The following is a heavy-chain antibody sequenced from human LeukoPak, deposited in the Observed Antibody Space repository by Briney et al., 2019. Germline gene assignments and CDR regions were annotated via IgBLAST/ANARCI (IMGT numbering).Heavy chain of an antibody. D-gene: IGHD3-10*01. V-gene: IGHV4-61*01. CDR2: IYYSGST. CDR1: GYSISSGYY. Sequence: MASETLSLTCTVSGYSISSGYYWGWIRQSPGKGLEWIGYIYYSGSTNYNPSLKSRVTISIDTSKNQFSLKLSSVTAADTAVYYXXXXXSYGSGSYYVYYFEYWGQGTLVTVSS. J-gene: IGHJ4*02. CDR3: XXXXSYGSGSYYVYYFEY.